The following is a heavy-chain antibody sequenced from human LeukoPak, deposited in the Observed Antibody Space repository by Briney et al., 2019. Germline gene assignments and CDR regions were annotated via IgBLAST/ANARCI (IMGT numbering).Heavy chain of an antibody. V-gene: IGHV3-33*01. CDR1: GFTFSSCG. CDR2: IWYDGSNK. J-gene: IGHJ4*02. CDR3: ASAGIAAAGTGLTDY. D-gene: IGHD6-13*01. Sequence: GGSLRLSCAASGFTFSSCGMHWVRQAPGKGLEWVAVIWYDGSNKYYADSVKGRFTISRDNSKNTLYLQMNSLRAEDTAVYYCASAGIAAAGTGLTDYWGQGTLVTVSS.